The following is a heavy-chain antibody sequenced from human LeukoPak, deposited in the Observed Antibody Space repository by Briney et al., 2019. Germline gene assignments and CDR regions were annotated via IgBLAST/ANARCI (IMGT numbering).Heavy chain of an antibody. CDR3: ARDPNSGWYGNYYYYYGMDV. J-gene: IGHJ6*02. V-gene: IGHV1-69*13. CDR1: GGTFISYA. CDR2: IIPILGTA. D-gene: IGHD6-19*01. Sequence: SVKVSCKASGGTFISYAISWVRQAPGQGLEWMGGIIPILGTANYAQKFQGRVTITADESTSTAYMELSSLRSEDTAVYYCARDPNSGWYGNYYYYYGMDVWGQGTTVTVSS.